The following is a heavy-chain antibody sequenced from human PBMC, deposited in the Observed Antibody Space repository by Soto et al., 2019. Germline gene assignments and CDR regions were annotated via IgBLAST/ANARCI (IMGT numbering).Heavy chain of an antibody. V-gene: IGHV1-18*01. CDR1: GYTFISYG. CDR2: ISAYNGNI. D-gene: IGHD3-9*01. CDR3: ATGALKYIYYFDY. Sequence: ASVKVSCKASGYTFISYGISWVRQAPGQGLEWMGWISAYNGNIDHAQKFQGRVTMTTETSASTAYMELRSLRSEDTAVYYCATGALKYIYYFDYWGQGTLVTVSS. J-gene: IGHJ4*02.